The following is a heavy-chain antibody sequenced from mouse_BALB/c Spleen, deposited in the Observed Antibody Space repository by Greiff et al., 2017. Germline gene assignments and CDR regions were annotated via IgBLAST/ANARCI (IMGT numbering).Heavy chain of an antibody. D-gene: IGHD2-4*01. CDR1: GFSLTSYG. CDR3: AKQGGLRYYLDY. J-gene: IGHJ2*01. V-gene: IGHV2-3*01. CDR2: IWGDGST. Sequence: VQLQQSGPGLVAPSQSLSITCTASGFSLTSYGVSWVRQPPGKGLEWLGVIWGDGSTNYHSALISRLSISTDNAKSQVFLKLNSLQTDDTATYYCAKQGGLRYYLDYWGQGTTLTVSS.